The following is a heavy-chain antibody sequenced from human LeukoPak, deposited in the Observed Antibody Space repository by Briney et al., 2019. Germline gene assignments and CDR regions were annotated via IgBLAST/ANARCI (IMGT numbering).Heavy chain of an antibody. D-gene: IGHD1-26*01. CDR3: AKAVGGSSSL. J-gene: IGHJ4*02. CDR2: ISYDGSNK. Sequence: GGSLRLSCAASGFTFSSYGMHWVRQAPGKGLEWVAVISYDGSNKYYADSVKGRFTISRDNSKNTMYLQMNSLRAEDTAVYYSAKAVGGSSSLWGQGTLVTVSS. CDR1: GFTFSSYG. V-gene: IGHV3-30*18.